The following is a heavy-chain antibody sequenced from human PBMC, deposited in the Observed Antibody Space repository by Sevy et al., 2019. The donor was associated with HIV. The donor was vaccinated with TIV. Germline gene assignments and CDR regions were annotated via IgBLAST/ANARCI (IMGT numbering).Heavy chain of an antibody. J-gene: IGHJ4*02. CDR2: MTSSGSYI. CDR3: VRDGWNY. Sequence: GGSLRLSCAASGLTFSTSTMNWVRQAPGKGLEWVSVMTSSGSYILYADSVKGRFTISRDNAKNSVFLQMNSLRVEDTAVYYCVRDGWNYWGQRTLVTVSS. D-gene: IGHD2-15*01. CDR1: GLTFSTST. V-gene: IGHV3-21*01.